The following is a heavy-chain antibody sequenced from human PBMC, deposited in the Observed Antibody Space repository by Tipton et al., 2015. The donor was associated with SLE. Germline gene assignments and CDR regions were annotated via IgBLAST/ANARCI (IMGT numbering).Heavy chain of an antibody. V-gene: IGHV4-61*02. CDR1: GGSISSGSYY. CDR3: ARDRLLAAASMDV. J-gene: IGHJ6*02. D-gene: IGHD6-13*01. CDR2: IYARGST. Sequence: TLSLTCTVSGGSISSGSYYWSWIRQPAGKGLEWIGRIYARGSTNNNPSLKSRVTISVDTSKNQFSLKLSSVTAADTAVYYCARDRLLAAASMDVWGQGTTVTVSS.